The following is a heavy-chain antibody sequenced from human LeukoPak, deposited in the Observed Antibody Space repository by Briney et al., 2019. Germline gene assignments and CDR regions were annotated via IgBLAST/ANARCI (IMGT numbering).Heavy chain of an antibody. CDR2: ISYDGSNK. CDR1: GFTFSSYA. D-gene: IGHD4-17*01. CDR3: ARVREDDYEGFDY. J-gene: IGHJ4*02. Sequence: GGSLRLSCAASGFTFSSYAMHWVRQAPGKGLEWVAVISYDGSNKYYADSVKGRFTISRDNSKNTLYLQMNSLRAEDTAVYYCARVREDDYEGFDYWGQGTLVTVSS. V-gene: IGHV3-30-3*01.